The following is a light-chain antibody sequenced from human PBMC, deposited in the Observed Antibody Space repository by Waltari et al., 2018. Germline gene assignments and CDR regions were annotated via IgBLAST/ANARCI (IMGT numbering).Light chain of an antibody. CDR1: QSLVHSDGNTY. CDR3: MQATPWPPGT. J-gene: IGKJ1*01. V-gene: IGKV2-30*02. Sequence: DVVMTQSPLSLPVTLGQPASISCRSSQSLVHSDGNTYLSWFQQRPGQSPRRLIYNLSNRDSGVPDRFSGSGSGPDFTLTISRVEAEDVGVYSCMQATPWPPGTFGQGTKVEIK. CDR2: NLS.